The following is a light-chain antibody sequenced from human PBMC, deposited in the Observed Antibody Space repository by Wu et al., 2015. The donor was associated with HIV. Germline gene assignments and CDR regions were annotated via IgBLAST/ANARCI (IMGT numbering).Light chain of an antibody. CDR3: QQYNNWPPNT. J-gene: IGKJ2*01. V-gene: IGKV3-15*01. CDR1: QSVSSN. CDR2: GAF. Sequence: EILMTQSPATLSVSPGERATLSCRASQSVSSNLAWYQQTPGQAPRLLIYGAFTRATGIPARFSGSGSGTEFTLTISSMQSEDFAVYYCQQYNNWPPNTFGQGTKLEIK.